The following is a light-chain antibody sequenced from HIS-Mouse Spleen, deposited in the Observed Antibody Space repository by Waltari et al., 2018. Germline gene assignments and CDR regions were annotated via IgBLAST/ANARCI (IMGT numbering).Light chain of an antibody. CDR3: CSYAGSSTYVV. CDR1: SSDAGRYNL. J-gene: IGLJ2*01. Sequence: QSALTQPASVSGSPGQSITISCTGTSSDAGRYNLVSWYQQHPGKAPKLMIYEGSKRPSGVSNRFSGSKSGNTASLTISGLQAEDEADYYCCSYAGSSTYVVFGGGTKLTVL. CDR2: EGS. V-gene: IGLV2-23*01.